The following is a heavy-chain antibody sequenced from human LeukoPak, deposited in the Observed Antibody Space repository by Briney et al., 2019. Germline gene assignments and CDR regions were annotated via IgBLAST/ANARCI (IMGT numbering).Heavy chain of an antibody. D-gene: IGHD3-16*02. Sequence: PGGSLRLSCAASGFTFSYYGMHWVRQAPGKGLEWVAFIRYDGNDKFYAETVKGRFTISRDTSRNTLYLQMNRLRPEDTAVYYCAIEPTYDYVWGSYRLEYYFDYWGQGTLVTVSS. V-gene: IGHV3-30*02. CDR3: AIEPTYDYVWGSYRLEYYFDY. CDR2: IRYDGNDK. CDR1: GFTFSYYG. J-gene: IGHJ4*02.